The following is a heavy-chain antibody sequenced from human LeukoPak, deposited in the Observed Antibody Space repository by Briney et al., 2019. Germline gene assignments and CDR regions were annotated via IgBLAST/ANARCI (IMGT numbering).Heavy chain of an antibody. CDR2: INHSGST. J-gene: IGHJ4*02. CDR1: GGSFSGYY. V-gene: IGHV4-34*01. Sequence: SETLSLTCAVYGGSFSGYYWSWIRQPPGKGLEWIGEINHSGSTNYNPSLKSQVTISVDTSKNQFSLKLSSVTAADTAVYYCARDSSGYYKRSDYWGQGTLVTVSS. CDR3: ARDSSGYYKRSDY. D-gene: IGHD3-22*01.